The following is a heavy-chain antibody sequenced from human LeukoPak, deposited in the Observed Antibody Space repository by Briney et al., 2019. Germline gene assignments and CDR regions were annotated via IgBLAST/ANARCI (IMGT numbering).Heavy chain of an antibody. CDR2: ISGSGGST. J-gene: IGHJ4*02. V-gene: IGHV3-23*01. CDR3: AKHSLKTEHGSGRIWDY. CDR1: GFTFSSYA. D-gene: IGHD6-19*01. Sequence: GGSLRLSCAASGFTFSSYAMSWVRQAPGKGLEWVSAISGSGGSTYYADSVKGRFTISRDNSKNTLYLQMNSLRAEDTAVYYCAKHSLKTEHGSGRIWDYWGQGTLVTVSS.